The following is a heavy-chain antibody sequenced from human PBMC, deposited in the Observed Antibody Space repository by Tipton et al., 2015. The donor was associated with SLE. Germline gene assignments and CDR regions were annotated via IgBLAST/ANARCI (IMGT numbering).Heavy chain of an antibody. CDR2: IYYSGST. J-gene: IGHJ5*02. V-gene: IGHV4-59*11. CDR3: ARLHGLQNWFDP. Sequence: LRLSCTVSGGSISSHYWSWIRQPPGKGLEWIGYIYYSGSTNYNPSLKSRVTISVDTSKNQFSLKLSSVAAADTAVYYCARLHGLQNWFDPWGQGTLVTVSS. CDR1: GGSISSHY. D-gene: IGHD2-15*01.